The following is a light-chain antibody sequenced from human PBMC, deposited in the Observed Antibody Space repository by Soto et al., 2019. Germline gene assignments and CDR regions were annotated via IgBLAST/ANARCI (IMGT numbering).Light chain of an antibody. Sequence: QSVLTQPPSASGTPGQRVTISCSGSSSNIGTNYVYWYQQLPGTAPKLLIYRNNQRPSGVPDRFSGSKSGTSASLAISGLRSKDEADYYCAAWDDRLRGLYVFGIGTKLTVL. CDR2: RNN. J-gene: IGLJ1*01. CDR3: AAWDDRLRGLYV. CDR1: SSNIGTNY. V-gene: IGLV1-47*01.